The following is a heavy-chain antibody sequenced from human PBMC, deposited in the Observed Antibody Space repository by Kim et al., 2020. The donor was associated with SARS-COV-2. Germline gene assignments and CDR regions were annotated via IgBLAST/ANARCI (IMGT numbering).Heavy chain of an antibody. CDR2: INHSGST. J-gene: IGHJ6*02. Sequence: SETLSLTCAVYGGSFSDYNWSWIRQPPGKGLEWIGEINHSGSTNVSPSLKSRITISVDTSKSQFSLRLKSMTATDTAVYYCATGRAGAVPAPVLGLGPFYDCYAMDVWGRGTPVAVSS. D-gene: IGHD6-13*01. CDR1: GGSFSDYN. V-gene: IGHV4-34*01. CDR3: ATGRAGAVPAPVLGLGPFYDCYAMDV.